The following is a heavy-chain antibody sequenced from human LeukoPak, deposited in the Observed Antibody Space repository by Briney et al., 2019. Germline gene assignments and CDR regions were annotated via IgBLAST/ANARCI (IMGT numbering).Heavy chain of an antibody. D-gene: IGHD6-19*01. Sequence: GGSLRLSCAASGFTFGDYSINWVRQAPGKGLEWVSFIDSSSSYIYYADSVKGRFTISRDNAKNSLYLQVHSLRAEDTAVYYCARDPIRYSSGPTFSDYWGQGTLVTVSS. CDR1: GFTFGDYS. CDR3: ARDPIRYSSGPTFSDY. V-gene: IGHV3-21*01. CDR2: IDSSSSYI. J-gene: IGHJ4*02.